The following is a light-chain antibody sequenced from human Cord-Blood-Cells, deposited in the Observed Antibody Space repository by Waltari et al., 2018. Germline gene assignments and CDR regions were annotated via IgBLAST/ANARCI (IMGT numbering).Light chain of an antibody. CDR2: GAS. CDR3: QQRSNCLFT. CDR1: QRVRSY. J-gene: IGKJ3*01. V-gene: IGKV3-11*01. Sequence: EIVLTQSPAPLSLSPGERGTLSCSASQRVRSYLAGYQQKPGQAHRLLISGASNRATGIPARFSGSGSGTDFTLTISSLEPEDFAVYYCQQRSNCLFTFGPGTKVDIK.